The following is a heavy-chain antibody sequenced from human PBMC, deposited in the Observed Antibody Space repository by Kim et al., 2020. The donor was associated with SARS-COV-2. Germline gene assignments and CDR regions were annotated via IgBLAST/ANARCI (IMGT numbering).Heavy chain of an antibody. D-gene: IGHD3-22*01. Sequence: HYNPSLQSRVTISVDTSKQHFSLKLTSVAAADTAVYYCASYDSGGSSRYWGQGTLVTVSS. V-gene: IGHV4-59*01. CDR3: ASYDSGGSSRY. J-gene: IGHJ4*02.